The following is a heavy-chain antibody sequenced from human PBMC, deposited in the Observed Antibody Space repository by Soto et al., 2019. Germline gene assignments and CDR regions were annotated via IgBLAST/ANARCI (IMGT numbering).Heavy chain of an antibody. CDR2: IYWDDDK. D-gene: IGHD3-10*01. Sequence: QITLKESGPTLVKPTQTLTLTCTFSGFSLSTSGVGVGWIRQPPGKALEWLALIYWDDDKRYSPSLKSRLTITKDTSKNQVVLTMTNMDPVDTATYYCAHSGYYYGSGRSYYGMDVWGQGTTVTVSS. V-gene: IGHV2-5*02. CDR3: AHSGYYYGSGRSYYGMDV. CDR1: GFSLSTSGVG. J-gene: IGHJ6*02.